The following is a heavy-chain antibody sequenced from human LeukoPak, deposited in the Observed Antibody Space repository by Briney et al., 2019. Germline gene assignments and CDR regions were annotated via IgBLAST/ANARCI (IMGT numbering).Heavy chain of an antibody. CDR1: GGSISSYY. Sequence: PSETLSLTCTVSGGSISSYYWSWIRQPPGKGLEWIGYIYYSGSTYYNPSLKSRVTISVDTSKNQFSLKLSSVTAADTAVYYCATPFSDPKMAKKYNIGAKGTMATVSS. J-gene: IGHJ3*02. CDR2: IYYSGST. D-gene: IGHD5-24*01. CDR3: ATPFSDPKMAKKYNI. V-gene: IGHV4-59*12.